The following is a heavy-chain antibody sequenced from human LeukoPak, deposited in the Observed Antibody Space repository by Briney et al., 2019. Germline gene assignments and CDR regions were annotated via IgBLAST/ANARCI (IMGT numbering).Heavy chain of an antibody. CDR3: ARVWPNRLTAGGIWFDP. J-gene: IGHJ5*02. CDR1: GFIFTENG. Sequence: GGSLRLSCAASGFIFTENGMHWVRQAPGKGLEWVAVIWYDGSDKYYADSVKGRFTISRDNSKDTVYLQMNSLRVEDTAVYFCARVWPNRLTAGGIWFDPWGPGTLVTVSA. D-gene: IGHD6-13*01. CDR2: IWYDGSDK. V-gene: IGHV3-33*01.